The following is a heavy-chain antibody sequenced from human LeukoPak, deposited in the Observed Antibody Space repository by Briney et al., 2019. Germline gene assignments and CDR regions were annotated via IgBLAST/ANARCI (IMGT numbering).Heavy chain of an antibody. D-gene: IGHD2-15*01. CDR3: ARQSFLVVVAARYYYFDY. J-gene: IGHJ4*02. Sequence: SETLSLTCAVYGGSFSGYYWSWIRQPPGKGLEWIGEINHSGSTNYNPSLKSRVTISVDTSKNQFSLKLSSVTAADTAVYYCARQSFLVVVAARYYYFDYWGQGTLVTVSS. CDR1: GGSFSGYY. CDR2: INHSGST. V-gene: IGHV4-34*01.